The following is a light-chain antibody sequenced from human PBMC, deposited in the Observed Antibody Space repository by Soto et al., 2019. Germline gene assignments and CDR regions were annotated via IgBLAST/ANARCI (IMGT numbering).Light chain of an antibody. Sequence: DIRLTQSPSFLSASVGDRVTITCRASHDINRYLAWYQQKPGKAPKLLIYAASTLHNALPSRFSGAGSGTEFTLTISSLQPEDFATYYCQQLHIYPRTFGQGTKVEF. J-gene: IGKJ1*01. CDR3: QQLHIYPRT. V-gene: IGKV1-9*01. CDR1: HDINRY. CDR2: AAS.